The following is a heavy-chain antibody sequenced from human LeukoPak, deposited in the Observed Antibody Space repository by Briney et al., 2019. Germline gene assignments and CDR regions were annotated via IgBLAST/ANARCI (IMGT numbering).Heavy chain of an antibody. Sequence: GGSLRLSCAASGFTFSGSAMHWVRQASGKGLEWVGRIRSKANSYATAYAASVKGRFTISRDDSKNTAYLQMNSLKTEDTAVYYCTRRSCGGDCYSRDAFDIWGQGTKVTVSS. CDR3: TRRSCGGDCYSRDAFDI. CDR1: GFTFSGSA. V-gene: IGHV3-73*01. D-gene: IGHD2-21*02. J-gene: IGHJ3*02. CDR2: IRSKANSYAT.